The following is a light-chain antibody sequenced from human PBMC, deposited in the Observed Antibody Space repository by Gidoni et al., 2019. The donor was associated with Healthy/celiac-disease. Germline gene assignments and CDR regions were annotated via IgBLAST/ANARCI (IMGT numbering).Light chain of an antibody. Sequence: DIQVTPSPSSLSASVGDRDTITCRASQGISTYLAWYQQKTGKVPKLLIYAASTLQSGVPSRFSGSGSETDFTLTISSLQPEDVATYYCQKYNSAPPFTFGPGTKVDIK. CDR3: QKYNSAPPFT. CDR1: QGISTY. V-gene: IGKV1-27*01. CDR2: AAS. J-gene: IGKJ3*01.